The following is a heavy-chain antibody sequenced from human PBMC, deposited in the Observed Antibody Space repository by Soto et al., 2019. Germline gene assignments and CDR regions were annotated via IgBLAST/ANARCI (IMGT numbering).Heavy chain of an antibody. J-gene: IGHJ6*03. CDR3: ARTMVRGVMTLQHYYYMDV. Sequence: PGGSLRLSCAASGFTFSDYYMSWIRQAPGKGLEWVSYISSSGSTIYCADSVKGRFTISRDNAKNSLYLQMNSLRAEDTAVYYCARTMVRGVMTLQHYYYMDVWGKENTVTVSS. V-gene: IGHV3-11*01. D-gene: IGHD3-10*01. CDR2: ISSSGSTI. CDR1: GFTFSDYY.